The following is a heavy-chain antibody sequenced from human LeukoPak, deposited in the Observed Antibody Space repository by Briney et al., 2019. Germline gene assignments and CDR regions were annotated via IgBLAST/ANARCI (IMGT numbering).Heavy chain of an antibody. J-gene: IGHJ4*02. D-gene: IGHD5-24*01. CDR1: GYTFTNYY. Sequence: ASVKVPCKASGYTFTNYYLHWVRQAPGQGLEWMGIINPGAGSTSYAQKFQGRVTMTRDTSTSTVYMELTSLRSEDTAVYYCARGGDGFNCIGYWGQGTMVTVSS. CDR2: INPGAGST. CDR3: ARGGDGFNCIGY. V-gene: IGHV1-46*01.